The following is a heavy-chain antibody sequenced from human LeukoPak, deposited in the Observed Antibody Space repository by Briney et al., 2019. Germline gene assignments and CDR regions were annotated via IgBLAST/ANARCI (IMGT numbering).Heavy chain of an antibody. CDR1: GFTFSSYA. J-gene: IGHJ6*02. CDR2: ISGSGGST. V-gene: IGHV3-23*01. CDR3: ANLPSGADTYYYGMDV. D-gene: IGHD3-10*01. Sequence: GGSLRLSCAASGFTFSSYAMSWVRQAPGKGLEWVSAISGSGGSTYYADSVKGRFTISRDNSKNTLYLQMNSLRAEDTAVYYCANLPSGADTYYYGMDVWGQGTTVTVSS.